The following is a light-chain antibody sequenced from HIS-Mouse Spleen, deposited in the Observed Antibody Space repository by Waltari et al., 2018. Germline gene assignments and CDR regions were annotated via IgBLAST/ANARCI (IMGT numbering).Light chain of an antibody. CDR3: SSYTSSSFNVV. V-gene: IGLV2-14*03. CDR2: YVS. J-gene: IGLJ2*01. Sequence: QSALTQPASVSGSPGQSITISCTGTSSDVGGYNYVSWYQQHPGKAPKLMIYYVSKRPSGVSNRFSGSKSGNTASLTISGLQAEDEADYYCSSYTSSSFNVVFGGGTKLTVL. CDR1: SSDVGGYNY.